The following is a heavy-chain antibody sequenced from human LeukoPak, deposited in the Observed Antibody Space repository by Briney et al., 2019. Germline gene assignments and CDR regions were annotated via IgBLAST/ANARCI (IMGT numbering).Heavy chain of an antibody. CDR2: IKSKTDDGTT. D-gene: IGHD3-10*01. Sequence: GGSLRLSCSGSGFTFNNAWMSWVRQAPGKGLEWVGHIKSKTDDGTTDYATPVKGRFTISRDDSKNSLYLQMNSLKTEDTAVYYCARAGKRIPMVRGVITPRAYYYMDVWGKGTTVTVSS. J-gene: IGHJ6*03. CDR3: ARAGKRIPMVRGVITPRAYYYMDV. CDR1: GFTFNNAW. V-gene: IGHV3-15*01.